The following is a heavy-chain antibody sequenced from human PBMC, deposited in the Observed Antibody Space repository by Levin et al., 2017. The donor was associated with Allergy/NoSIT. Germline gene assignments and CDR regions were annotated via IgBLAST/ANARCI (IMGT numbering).Heavy chain of an antibody. CDR2: ISYDGSNK. J-gene: IGHJ4*02. D-gene: IGHD6-13*01. Sequence: GGSLRLSCAASGFTFSSYAMHWVRQAPGKGLEWVAVISYDGSNKYYADSVKGRFTISRDNSKNTLYLQMNSLRAEDTAVYYCARRSSSWYGGVFDYWGQGTLVTVSS. CDR1: GFTFSSYA. V-gene: IGHV3-30-3*01. CDR3: ARRSSSWYGGVFDY.